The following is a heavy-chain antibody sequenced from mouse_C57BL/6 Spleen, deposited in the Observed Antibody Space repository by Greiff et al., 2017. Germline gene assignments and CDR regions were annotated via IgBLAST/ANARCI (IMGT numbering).Heavy chain of an antibody. CDR3: AGDTGTLGAMDY. CDR1: GFPITSGYY. J-gene: IGHJ4*01. V-gene: IGHV12-3*01. Sequence: QVQLKESGPGLVKPSQSLFLTCSITGFPITSGYYWIWIRQSPGKPLEWMGYITHSGETFYNPSLQSPISITRETSKNQFFLQLNSVTTEDTAMYYCAGDTGTLGAMDYWGQGTSVTVSS. CDR2: ITHSGET. D-gene: IGHD3-1*01.